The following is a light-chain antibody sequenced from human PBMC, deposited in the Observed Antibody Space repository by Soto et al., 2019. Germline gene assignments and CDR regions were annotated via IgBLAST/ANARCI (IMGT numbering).Light chain of an antibody. CDR1: SSDVGGYNY. J-gene: IGLJ2*01. V-gene: IGLV2-14*01. CDR2: EVS. CDR3: SSYISSSTLVV. Sequence: QSALTQPASVSGSPGQSITISCTGTSSDVGGYNYVSWYQQHPDKAPKLMIYEVSSRPSGVSNRFSGSKSGNTASLTISGLQAEDEAEYYCSSYISSSTLVVFGGGTKLTVL.